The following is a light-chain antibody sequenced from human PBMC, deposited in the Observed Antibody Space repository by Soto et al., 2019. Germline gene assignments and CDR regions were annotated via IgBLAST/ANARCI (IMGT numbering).Light chain of an antibody. CDR1: QSVSSSY. CDR2: GAS. J-gene: IGKJ1*01. Sequence: EIVLTQSPGTLSLSLGERATLSCRASQSVSSSYLAWYQQKPGQAPRLLIDGASSRPTGIPDRFSGSGSGTDFTLTISRLEPEDFAVYYCQQYGSSPRTFGQGTKVEIK. V-gene: IGKV3-20*01. CDR3: QQYGSSPRT.